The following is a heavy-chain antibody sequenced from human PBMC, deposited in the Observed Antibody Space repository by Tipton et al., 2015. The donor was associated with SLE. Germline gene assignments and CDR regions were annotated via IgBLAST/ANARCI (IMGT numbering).Heavy chain of an antibody. D-gene: IGHD6-13*01. CDR1: GGSISSSSYY. J-gene: IGHJ3*02. CDR3: ASRPGAAAGLDAFDI. Sequence: TLSLTCAVYGGSISSSSYYWGWIRQPPGKGLEWIGSIYYSGSTYYNPSLKSRVTISVDTSKNQFSLKLSSVTAADTAVYYCASRPGAAAGLDAFDIWGQGTMVTVSS. V-gene: IGHV4-39*07. CDR2: IYYSGST.